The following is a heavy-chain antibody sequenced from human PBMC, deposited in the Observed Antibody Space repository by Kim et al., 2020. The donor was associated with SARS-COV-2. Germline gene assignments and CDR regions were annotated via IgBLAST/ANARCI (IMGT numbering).Heavy chain of an antibody. J-gene: IGHJ1*01. D-gene: IGHD2-8*01. CDR2: DGGTT. Sequence: DGGTTDYAAPVKGRFTISRDDSKNTLYLQMNSLKTEDTAVYYCTTDPIVCWGQGTLVTVSS. CDR3: TTDPIVC. V-gene: IGHV3-15*01.